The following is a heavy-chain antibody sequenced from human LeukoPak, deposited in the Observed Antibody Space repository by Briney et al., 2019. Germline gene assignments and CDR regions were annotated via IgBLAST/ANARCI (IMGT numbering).Heavy chain of an antibody. Sequence: GASVKVSCKASGDTFTGYYMHWMRQAPGQGLEWMGWINPNSGGTNYAQNFQGRVTMTRDTSISTAYMELSRLRSADPAVSYCARVTMERYYYDSSGYYYSDYWGQGTLVTVSS. D-gene: IGHD3-22*01. CDR2: INPNSGGT. CDR3: ARVTMERYYYDSSGYYYSDY. CDR1: GDTFTGYY. V-gene: IGHV1-2*02. J-gene: IGHJ4*02.